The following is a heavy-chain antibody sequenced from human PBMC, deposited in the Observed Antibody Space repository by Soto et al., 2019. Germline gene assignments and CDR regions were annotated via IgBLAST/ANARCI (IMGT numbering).Heavy chain of an antibody. V-gene: IGHV4-59*12. CDR2: IYYSGST. J-gene: IGHJ5*02. CDR1: GGSISSYY. CDR3: ARAHNWFDP. Sequence: SETLSLTCTVSGGSISSYYWSWIRQPPGKGLEWIGYIYYSGSTNYNPSLKSRVTISVDTSKNQFSLKRSSVTAADTAVYYCARAHNWFDPWGQGTLVTVSS.